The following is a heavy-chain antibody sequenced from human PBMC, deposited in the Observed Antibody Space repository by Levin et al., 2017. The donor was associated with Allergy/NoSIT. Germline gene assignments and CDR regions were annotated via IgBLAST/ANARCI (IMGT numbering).Heavy chain of an antibody. J-gene: IGHJ1*01. D-gene: IGHD3-22*01. Sequence: GESLKISCAASGFTFSSYAMNWVRQAPGKGLDWISIISGSGGSTYYADSVKGRFTISRDNSKNTLYLQMNSLRAEDTAVYYCAKDPSSGYYSPDFFQEWGQGTLVTVSS. V-gene: IGHV3-23*01. CDR2: ISGSGGST. CDR1: GFTFSSYA. CDR3: AKDPSSGYYSPDFFQE.